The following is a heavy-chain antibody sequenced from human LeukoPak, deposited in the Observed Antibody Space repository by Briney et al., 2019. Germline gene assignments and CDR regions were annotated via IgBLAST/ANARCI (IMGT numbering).Heavy chain of an antibody. CDR2: IYSDGRT. V-gene: IGHV3-66*01. Sequence: GGSLRLSCAASGFTFSSYAMSWVRQAPGKGLEWVSVIYSDGRTYYADSVKGRFTLSRDTSQNMLYLQMNSLRAEDTAVYYCVRDKGNDVGHSWGQGTLVTVPS. D-gene: IGHD1-1*01. J-gene: IGHJ4*02. CDR3: VRDKGNDVGHS. CDR1: GFTFSSYA.